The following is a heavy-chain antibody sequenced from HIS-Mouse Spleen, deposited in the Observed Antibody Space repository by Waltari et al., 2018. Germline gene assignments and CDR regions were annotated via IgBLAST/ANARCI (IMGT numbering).Heavy chain of an antibody. D-gene: IGHD1-7*01. CDR3: SRIQAGKLELPFDY. CDR2: IDWDDDK. J-gene: IGHJ4*02. CDR1: GFSLSTSGMC. Sequence: QVTLRESGPALVKPTQTLTLTCTFSGFSLSTSGMCVSWIRQPPGKALGWLARIDWDDDKYYSTSLKTRLTISKDTSKNQVFLTMTNMYPVDTATDYCSRIQAGKLELPFDYWGQGTLVTVSS. V-gene: IGHV2-70*15.